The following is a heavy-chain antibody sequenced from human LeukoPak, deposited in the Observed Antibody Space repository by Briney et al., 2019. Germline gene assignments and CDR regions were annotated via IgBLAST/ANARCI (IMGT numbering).Heavy chain of an antibody. D-gene: IGHD3-22*01. CDR3: AKPNTMIVVNDAFDI. CDR1: GFTFSSYA. J-gene: IGHJ3*02. CDR2: ISYDGSNK. V-gene: IGHV3-30-3*02. Sequence: PGGSLRLSCAASGFTFSSYAMHWVRQAPGKGLEWVAVISYDGSNKYYADSVKGRFTISRDNSKNTLYLQMNSLRAEDTAVYYCAKPNTMIVVNDAFDIWGQGTMVTVSS.